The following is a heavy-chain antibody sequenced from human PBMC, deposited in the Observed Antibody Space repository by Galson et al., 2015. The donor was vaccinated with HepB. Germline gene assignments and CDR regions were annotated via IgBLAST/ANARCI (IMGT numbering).Heavy chain of an antibody. D-gene: IGHD3-3*01. V-gene: IGHV3-15*01. J-gene: IGHJ4*02. Sequence: SLRLSCAASGFNVDKAWMSWVRQAPGKGLEWVGRIRSKNDGGETTFGAPLKGRFTISTENLTNTVSLHMTRLKIEDTGIYYCTTVATISGVMRDYWGQGTLVTVSS. CDR2: IRSKNDGGET. CDR1: GFNVDKAW. CDR3: TTVATISGVMRDY.